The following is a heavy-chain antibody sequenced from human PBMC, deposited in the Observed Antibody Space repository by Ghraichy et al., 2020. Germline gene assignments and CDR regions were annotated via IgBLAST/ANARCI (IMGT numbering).Heavy chain of an antibody. V-gene: IGHV4-39*01. J-gene: IGHJ4*01. CDR3: ARISPSFGGVTRARVFTEFDY. CDR2: IYYRGNT. D-gene: IGHD3-16*01. CDR1: GGSISSSSYF. Sequence: SETLSLTCTVSGGSISSSSYFWGWIRQPPGKGLEWIGSIYYRGNTYYNPPLKSRVTISVDMSKNQFSLKLSSVTAADTAVYYCARISPSFGGVTRARVFTEFDYWGHGTLVTVSS.